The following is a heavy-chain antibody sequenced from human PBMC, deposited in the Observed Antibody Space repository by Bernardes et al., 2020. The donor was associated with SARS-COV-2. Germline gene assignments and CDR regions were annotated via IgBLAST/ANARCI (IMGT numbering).Heavy chain of an antibody. D-gene: IGHD3-22*01. CDR1: GFTVSSKY. CDR2: THSDSGT. V-gene: IGHV3-66*02. CDR3: ARGHSRSWFDD. Sequence: VGSLSLSCAASGFTVSSKYMSWVRQAPGKGLEWVSSTHSDSGTNYADSVKDRFTISRENSKNILYLQMNSLRTEDTAVYYCARGHSRSWFDDWGRGTLVTVSS. J-gene: IGHJ4*02.